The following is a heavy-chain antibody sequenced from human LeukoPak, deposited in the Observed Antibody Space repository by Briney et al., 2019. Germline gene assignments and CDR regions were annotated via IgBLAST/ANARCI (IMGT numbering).Heavy chain of an antibody. CDR1: GFTFSSYS. CDR2: ISSSRSYI. D-gene: IGHD3/OR15-3a*01. J-gene: IGHJ4*02. V-gene: IGHV3-21*01. CDR3: AREVKSWTQYYFGY. Sequence: MTGGPLSLSCAACGFTFSSYSMNWVRQAPGKALEWVSSISSSRSYIYYADSVKGRFTISRDNAKNSLYLQMNRLRAEDTAVYYCAREVKSWTQYYFGYWGQGTLVTVSS.